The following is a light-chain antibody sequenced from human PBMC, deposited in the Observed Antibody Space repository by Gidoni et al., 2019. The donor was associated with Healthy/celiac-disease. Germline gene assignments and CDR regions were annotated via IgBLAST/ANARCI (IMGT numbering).Light chain of an antibody. V-gene: IGKV1-13*02. CDR3: QQFNSYPLT. J-gene: IGKJ3*01. Sequence: AIQLTQSPSSLSAYVGDRVTITCRASQGISSALAWYQQKPGTAPKLLIYDASSLESGVPSRFSGSGSGTDFTLTISSLQPEDFATYYCQQFNSYPLTFGPGTKVDIK. CDR1: QGISSA. CDR2: DAS.